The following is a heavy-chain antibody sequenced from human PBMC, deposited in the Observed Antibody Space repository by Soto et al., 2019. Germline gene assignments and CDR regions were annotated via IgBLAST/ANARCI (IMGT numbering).Heavy chain of an antibody. J-gene: IGHJ4*02. CDR2: IHYSGST. CDR3: ARGGHNSGWYLAH. Sequence: QVQLQQWGAGLLKPSETLSLTCAVYDESFSSYYWSWIRQPPGKGLEWIGEIHYSGSTNYTPSLKSRVTISVEKSKSQLSLRLSAVTAADTAVFFCARGGHNSGWYLAHWGQGTLVPVSS. D-gene: IGHD6-19*01. V-gene: IGHV4-34*01. CDR1: DESFSSYY.